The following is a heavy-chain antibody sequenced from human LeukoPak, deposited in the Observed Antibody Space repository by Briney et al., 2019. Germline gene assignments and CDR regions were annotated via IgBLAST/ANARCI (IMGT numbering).Heavy chain of an antibody. CDR1: GGSFSGYY. CDR2: INHSGST. D-gene: IGHD3-22*01. Sequence: SETLSLTCAVYGGSFSGYYWSWLRQPPGKGLEWIGEINHSGSTNYNPSLKSRVTISVDTSKNQFSLKLSSVTAADTAVYYCAGGYYYGYFDYWGQGTLVTVSS. V-gene: IGHV4-34*01. J-gene: IGHJ4*02. CDR3: AGGYYYGYFDY.